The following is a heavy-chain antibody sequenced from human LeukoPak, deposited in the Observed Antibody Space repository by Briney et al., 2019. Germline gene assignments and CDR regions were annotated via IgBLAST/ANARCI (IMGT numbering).Heavy chain of an antibody. CDR3: AREFWWEPGKEYFDY. V-gene: IGHV4-4*07. Sequence: SETLSLTCTVSGGPISSYYWSWIRQPAGKGLEWIGRIYTSGSTNYNPSLKSRVTMSVDTSKNQFSLKLSSVTAADTAVYYCAREFWWEPGKEYFDYWGQGTLVTVSS. CDR1: GGPISSYY. D-gene: IGHD1-26*01. CDR2: IYTSGST. J-gene: IGHJ4*02.